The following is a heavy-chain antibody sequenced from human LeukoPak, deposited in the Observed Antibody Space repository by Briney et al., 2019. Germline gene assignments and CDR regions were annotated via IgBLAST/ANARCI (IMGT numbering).Heavy chain of an antibody. V-gene: IGHV3-7*03. CDR1: VYTFSGYC. CDR3: ARDDSPDTSDSFLDAYAI. D-gene: IGHD3-3*01. Sequence: GGSLRLSCAASVYTFSGYCRAWVRHAPGRGLECVGNVRQEGKEKNYVDSVKARFTISRDNAKNSLYLQMNSMRAEDTAVYYCARDDSPDTSDSFLDAYAIWGQGTLVTVSS. J-gene: IGHJ3*02. CDR2: VRQEGKEK.